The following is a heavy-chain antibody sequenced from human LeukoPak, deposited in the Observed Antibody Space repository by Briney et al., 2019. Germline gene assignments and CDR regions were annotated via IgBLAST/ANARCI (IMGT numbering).Heavy chain of an antibody. CDR3: ARGQPGIAAAGGDY. J-gene: IGHJ4*02. V-gene: IGHV1-2*02. CDR2: INPNSGGT. Sequence: ASVKVSCKASGYTFTGYYMHWVRQAPGQGLEWMGWINPNSGGTNYAQEFQGRVTMTRDTSISTAYMELSRLRSDDTAVYYCARGQPGIAAAGGDYWGQGTLVTVSS. CDR1: GYTFTGYY. D-gene: IGHD6-13*01.